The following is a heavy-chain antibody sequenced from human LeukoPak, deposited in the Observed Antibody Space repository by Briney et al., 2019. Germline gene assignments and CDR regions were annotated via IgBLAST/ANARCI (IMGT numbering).Heavy chain of an antibody. CDR2: MTGSGGSS. J-gene: IGHJ6*03. CDR1: GLAFRNFA. Sequence: PGGSLRLSCEASGLAFRNFAMSWVRQAPGKGLEWVSGMTGSGGSSYYADSVKGRFTISRDNAKNALYLQMNSLRADDTAPYYCAKMKGQRLNDYCMDVWGKGTTVTVSS. CDR3: AKMKGQRLNDYCMDV. V-gene: IGHV3-23*01.